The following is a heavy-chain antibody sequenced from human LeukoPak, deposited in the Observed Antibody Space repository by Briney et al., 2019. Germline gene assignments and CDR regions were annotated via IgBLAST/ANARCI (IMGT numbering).Heavy chain of an antibody. D-gene: IGHD1-14*01. CDR2: IPYDGRNK. J-gene: IGHJ6*02. CDR3: ARTGDGFLLGMDV. V-gene: IGHV3-30*04. Sequence: GGSLRLSCVASGFTFSSYAMHWVRQAPGKGLEWVAVIPYDGRNKYYADSVKGRFTISRDNTRNTLYLQMNSLRVEDTAVYYCARTGDGFLLGMDVWGQGTTVTVSS. CDR1: GFTFSSYA.